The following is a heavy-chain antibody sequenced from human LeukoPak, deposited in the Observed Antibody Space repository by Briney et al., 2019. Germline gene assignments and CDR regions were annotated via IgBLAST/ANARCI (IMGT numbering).Heavy chain of an antibody. CDR2: IMPMFGAP. CDR3: ARVDRYYLYLDV. Sequence: GASVKVSCKASGGTFSTYTITWVRQALGQGLEWMGGIMPMFGAPSYAQKFQGRVTVTTDESTSTAYMEMRSLRFEDTGIYYCARVDRYYLYLDVWGKGTTVTVSS. J-gene: IGHJ6*03. V-gene: IGHV1-69*05. CDR1: GGTFSTYT.